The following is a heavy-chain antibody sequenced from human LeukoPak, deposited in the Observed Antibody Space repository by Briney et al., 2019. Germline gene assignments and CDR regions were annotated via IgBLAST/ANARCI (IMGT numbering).Heavy chain of an antibody. J-gene: IGHJ3*02. D-gene: IGHD3-3*01. CDR1: GYTFTSYY. CDR2: INPSGGST. V-gene: IGHV1-46*01. CDR3: AADTYYDFWSGPIWAFDI. Sequence: ASVKVSCKASGYTFTSYYMHWVRQAPGRGLEWMGIINPSGGSTSYAQKFQGRVTMTRDTSTSTVYMELSSLRSEDTAVYYCAADTYYDFWSGPIWAFDIWGQGTMVTVSS.